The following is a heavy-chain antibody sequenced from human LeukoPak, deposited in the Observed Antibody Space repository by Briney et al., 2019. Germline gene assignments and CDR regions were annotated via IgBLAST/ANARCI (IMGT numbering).Heavy chain of an antibody. J-gene: IGHJ6*02. CDR3: ARDHHALYYYYGMDV. D-gene: IGHD1-14*01. V-gene: IGHV3-48*03. CDR1: GFTFSSYE. CDR2: ISSSGSTI. Sequence: PGGSLRLSCAASGFTFSSYEMNWVRQAPGKVLELVSFISSSGSTIYYADSVKGRFTISRDNAKNSLYLQMNSLRAEDTAVYYCARDHHALYYYYGMDVWGQGTTVTVSS.